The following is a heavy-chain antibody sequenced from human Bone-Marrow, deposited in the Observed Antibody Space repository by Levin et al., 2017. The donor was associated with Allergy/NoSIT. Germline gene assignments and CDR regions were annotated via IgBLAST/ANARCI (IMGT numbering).Heavy chain of an antibody. J-gene: IGHJ4*02. D-gene: IGHD6-19*01. V-gene: IGHV3-23*01. CDR2: VTESGGTT. Sequence: GGSLRLSCAASGFSFSSYVMTWVRQAPGKGLEWVSAVTESGGTTYYADPVKGRFTVSRDHSENTMYLQMNTLRVDDTAVYYCVKGGWLDSWGQGSLVIVSS. CDR1: GFSFSSYV. CDR3: VKGGWLDS.